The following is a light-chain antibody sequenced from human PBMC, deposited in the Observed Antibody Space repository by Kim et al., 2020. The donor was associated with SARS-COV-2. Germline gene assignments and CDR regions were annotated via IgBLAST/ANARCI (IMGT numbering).Light chain of an antibody. V-gene: IGKV3-20*01. CDR1: QSVSTTY. CDR3: QQYGTSPRT. J-gene: IGKJ4*01. Sequence: EIVLTQSPGTLSLSPGEGATLSCRASQSVSTTYLAWYQQKSGQAPRLLIYGTSSRATGIPDRFSGSGSGTDFTLTISRLEPEDFAVYYCQQYGTSPRTFGGGTRWIS. CDR2: GTS.